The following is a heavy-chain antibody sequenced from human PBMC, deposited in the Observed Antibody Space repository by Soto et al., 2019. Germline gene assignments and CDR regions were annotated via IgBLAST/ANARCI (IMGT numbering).Heavy chain of an antibody. CDR3: ARVGLSNRWTEGLDV. J-gene: IGHJ6*02. D-gene: IGHD2-15*01. CDR1: GFTFSGYA. V-gene: IGHV3-30-3*01. CDR2: ISHDGSNR. Sequence: QVQLVESGGGVVQPGRSLRLSCAASGFTFSGYAMPWVRQAPGKGLEWVAFISHDGSNRPNADFVKGRFTISRDNSKNTLYLQMNSLRPEDTAVYYCARVGLSNRWTEGLDVWGHGTTVTVSS.